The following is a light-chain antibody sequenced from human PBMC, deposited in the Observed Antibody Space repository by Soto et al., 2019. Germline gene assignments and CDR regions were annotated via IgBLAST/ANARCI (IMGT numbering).Light chain of an antibody. J-gene: IGKJ3*01. V-gene: IGKV3-20*01. CDR2: GAS. Sequence: EIVLTQSPGTLSLSPGERATLSCRASQSVSSSYLAWYQHKPGQAPRLLIYGASSRATGIPDRFSGSGSGTDFTLPISRREPEDFAVYYCQQYGSSPPSFTFGPGTKVDIK. CDR3: QQYGSSPPSFT. CDR1: QSVSSSY.